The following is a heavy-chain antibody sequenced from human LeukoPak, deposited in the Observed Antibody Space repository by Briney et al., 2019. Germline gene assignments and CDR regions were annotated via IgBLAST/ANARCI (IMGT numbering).Heavy chain of an antibody. D-gene: IGHD3-22*01. CDR3: ARNIGSYYYDSSFDY. CDR2: ISPNSGGT. CDR1: GYTFTGYY. J-gene: IGHJ4*02. Sequence: GASVKVSCKASGYTFTGYYMHWVRQAPGQGLEWMGRISPNSGGTNYAQKFQGRVTMTRDTSISTAYMKLSRLRSDDTAVYYCARNIGSYYYDSSFDYWGQGTLVTVSS. V-gene: IGHV1-2*06.